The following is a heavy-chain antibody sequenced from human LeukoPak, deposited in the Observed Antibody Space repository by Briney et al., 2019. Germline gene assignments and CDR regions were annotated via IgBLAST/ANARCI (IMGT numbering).Heavy chain of an antibody. V-gene: IGHV3-7*01. J-gene: IGHJ4*02. CDR2: IKQDGSEK. CDR1: GFTFSSYW. D-gene: IGHD5-18*01. Sequence: GGSLRLSCAASGFTFSSYWMSWVRQAPGKGLEWVANIKQDGSEKYYVDSVKGRFTISRDNAKNSLYLQMNSLRAEDTAVYYCAKGPNVWIRLWTDDLPDYWGQGTLVTVSS. CDR3: AKGPNVWIRLWTDDLPDY.